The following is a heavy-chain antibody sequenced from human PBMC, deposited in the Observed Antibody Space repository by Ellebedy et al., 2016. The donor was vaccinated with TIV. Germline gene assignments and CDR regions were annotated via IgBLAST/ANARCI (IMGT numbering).Heavy chain of an antibody. CDR2: ISAYNGNT. Sequence: ASVKVSCKASGYTFTSYGISWVRQAPGQGLEWMGWISAYNGNTNYAQKLQGRVTMTTDTSTSTAYMELRSLRSDDTAVYYCARLQELRNFDWLSGAGFDYWGQGTLVTVSS. J-gene: IGHJ4*02. CDR3: ARLQELRNFDWLSGAGFDY. CDR1: GYTFTSYG. V-gene: IGHV1-18*04. D-gene: IGHD3-9*01.